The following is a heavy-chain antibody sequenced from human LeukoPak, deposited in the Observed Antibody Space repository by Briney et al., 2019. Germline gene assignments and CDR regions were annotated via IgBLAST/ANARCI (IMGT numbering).Heavy chain of an antibody. CDR2: IYYSGNT. Sequence: PSETLSLTCTVSGCSLSSYYWSWIRQPPEKGLEWIGNIYYSGNTHYNPSLKSRVTISLDTSKNQFSLKLTSVTAADTAMYYCARHTTSWPYSWFDPWGQGTLVTVSS. J-gene: IGHJ5*02. D-gene: IGHD2-2*01. CDR3: ARHTTSWPYSWFDP. CDR1: GCSLSSYY. V-gene: IGHV4-59*01.